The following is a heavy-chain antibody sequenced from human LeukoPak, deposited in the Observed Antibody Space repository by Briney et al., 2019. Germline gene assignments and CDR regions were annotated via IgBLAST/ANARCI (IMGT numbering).Heavy chain of an antibody. CDR1: GGTFSSYA. CDR3: AREVRAVAGTNWIDP. J-gene: IGHJ5*02. V-gene: IGHV1-69*13. Sequence: GASVKVSCKASGGTFSSYAISWVRQAPGQGLEWMGGIIPIFGTANYAQKFQGRVTITADESTSTAYMELSSLRSEDTAVYYCAREVRAVAGTNWIDPWGQGTLVTVSS. D-gene: IGHD6-19*01. CDR2: IIPIFGTA.